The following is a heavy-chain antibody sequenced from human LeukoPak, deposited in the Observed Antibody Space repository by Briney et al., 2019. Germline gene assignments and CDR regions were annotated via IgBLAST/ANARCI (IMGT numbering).Heavy chain of an antibody. J-gene: IGHJ6*02. Sequence: ASVKVSCKASGGTFSSYAISWVRQAPGQGLEWMGGIIPIFGTANYAQKFQGRVTITADESTSTAYTELSSLRSEDTAVYYCARGLVQYYYYGMDVWGQGTTVTVSS. CDR1: GGTFSSYA. V-gene: IGHV1-69*13. CDR3: ARGLVQYYYYGMDV. D-gene: IGHD6-6*01. CDR2: IIPIFGTA.